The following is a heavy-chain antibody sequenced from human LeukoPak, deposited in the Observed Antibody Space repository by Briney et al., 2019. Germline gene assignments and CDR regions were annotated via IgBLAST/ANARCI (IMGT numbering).Heavy chain of an antibody. Sequence: GGSLRLSCAASGFTVSSNYMSWVRQAPGKGLKWVSVIYSGGSTYYADSVKGRFTISRDNSKNTLYLQMNSLRAEDTAVYYCARGIAVAGPLSFDYWGQGTLVTVSS. V-gene: IGHV3-53*01. CDR3: ARGIAVAGPLSFDY. D-gene: IGHD6-19*01. J-gene: IGHJ4*02. CDR1: GFTVSSNY. CDR2: IYSGGST.